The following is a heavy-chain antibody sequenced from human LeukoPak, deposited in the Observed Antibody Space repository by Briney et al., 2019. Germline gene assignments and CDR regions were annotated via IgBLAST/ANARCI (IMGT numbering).Heavy chain of an antibody. Sequence: GGSLRLSCAASGFTFGSCARNWVRQAPGKGLEWVSTISGSGINTYYADSVKGRFTISRDNSKNTVYLEMNSLRAEDTALYYCTKDQIGYNKAGDYWGQGTLVTVSS. CDR1: GFTFGSCA. J-gene: IGHJ4*02. CDR2: ISGSGINT. D-gene: IGHD5-24*01. V-gene: IGHV3-23*01. CDR3: TKDQIGYNKAGDY.